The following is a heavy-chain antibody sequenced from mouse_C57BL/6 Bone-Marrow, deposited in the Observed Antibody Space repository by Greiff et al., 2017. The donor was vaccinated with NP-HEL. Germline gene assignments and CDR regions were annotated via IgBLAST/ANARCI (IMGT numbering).Heavy chain of an antibody. D-gene: IGHD1-1*01. CDR2: IYPGSGNT. J-gene: IGHJ1*03. V-gene: IGHV1-84*01. CDR3: ARFPHYYGSSLYWYFDV. Sequence: QVQLQQSGPELVKPGASVKISCKASGYTFTDYYINWVKQRPGQGLEWIGWIYPGSGNTKYNEKFKGKATLTVDTSSSTAYMQLSSLTSEDSAVYFCARFPHYYGSSLYWYFDVWGTGTTVTVSS. CDR1: GYTFTDYY.